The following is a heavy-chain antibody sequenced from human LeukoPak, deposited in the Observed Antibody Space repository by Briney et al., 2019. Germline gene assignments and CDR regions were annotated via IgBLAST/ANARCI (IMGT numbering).Heavy chain of an antibody. CDR2: MFYSGRT. Sequence: SETLSLTCTVSGVSISSGSYHWAWMRQPPGKRPEWIGSMFYSGRTYSNPSLKSRVTISVDTSKNQFSLKVTSVTAADTAVYYCARHPTRGDVYDHLDYWGQGTLVTVSS. CDR1: GVSISSGSYH. D-gene: IGHD5/OR15-5a*01. V-gene: IGHV4-39*01. J-gene: IGHJ4*02. CDR3: ARHPTRGDVYDHLDY.